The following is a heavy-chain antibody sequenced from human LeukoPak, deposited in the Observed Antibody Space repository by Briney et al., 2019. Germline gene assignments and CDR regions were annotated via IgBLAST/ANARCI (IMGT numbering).Heavy chain of an antibody. CDR1: GGSISSYY. D-gene: IGHD2-2*01. Sequence: KPSETLSLTCTVSGGSISSYYWSWIRQPPGKGLEWIGYIYYSGSTNYNPSLKSRVTISVDTSKNQFSLKLSSVTAADTAVYYCARGTTNLDAFDIWGQGTMVTVSS. J-gene: IGHJ3*02. V-gene: IGHV4-59*01. CDR2: IYYSGST. CDR3: ARGTTNLDAFDI.